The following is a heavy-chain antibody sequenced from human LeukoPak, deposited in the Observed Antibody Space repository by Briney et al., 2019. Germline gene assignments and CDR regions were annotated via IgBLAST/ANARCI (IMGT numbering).Heavy chain of an antibody. CDR1: GFTFSNYE. J-gene: IGHJ4*02. CDR2: ISNSGSAI. Sequence: GGSLRLSCATSGFTFSNYEMNWVRQAPGKGLEWVSYISNSGSAIYYADSVKGRFTISRDNAKNSLFLQMNNLRGEDTAMYYCARDSGYCSSNSCYGGYYFDYWGQGTLVTVSS. V-gene: IGHV3-48*03. CDR3: ARDSGYCSSNSCYGGYYFDY. D-gene: IGHD2-2*03.